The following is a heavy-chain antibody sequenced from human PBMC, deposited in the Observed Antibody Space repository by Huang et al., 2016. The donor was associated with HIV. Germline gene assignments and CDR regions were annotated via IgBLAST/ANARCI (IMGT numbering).Heavy chain of an antibody. CDR1: GGSFSGYY. CDR2: RNDIGNT. J-gene: IGHJ4*02. Sequence: QVQLRQWGAGLVKPSETLSLTCAVYGGSFSGYYWTWIRQSPGKGLEWIGERNDIGNTNYQPSRKSRVTMSKDTAKNQVSLQLTSVSAADTGVYFCAREKAADSAWYGVYYFDYWGEGALVTVTS. D-gene: IGHD6-19*01. V-gene: IGHV4-34*01. CDR3: AREKAADSAWYGVYYFDY.